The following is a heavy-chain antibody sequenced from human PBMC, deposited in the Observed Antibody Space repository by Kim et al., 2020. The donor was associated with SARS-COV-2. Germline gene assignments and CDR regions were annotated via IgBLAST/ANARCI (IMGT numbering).Heavy chain of an antibody. CDR2: TNGDGSTT. CDR3: ARRYYDSRGYYYFDS. Sequence: GGSLRLSCAASGFTFRTYWMHWVRQAPGKGLVWVSRTNGDGSTTNYADSVKGRFTISRDNAKNTLYLQLNSLRAEDTAIYYCARRYYDSRGYYYFDSWGQGTLVTVPS. V-gene: IGHV3-74*01. CDR1: GFTFRTYW. D-gene: IGHD3-22*01. J-gene: IGHJ4*02.